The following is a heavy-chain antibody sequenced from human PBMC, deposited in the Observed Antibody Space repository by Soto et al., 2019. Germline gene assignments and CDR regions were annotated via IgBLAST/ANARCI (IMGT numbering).Heavy chain of an antibody. CDR2: ISGSGDST. V-gene: IGHV3-23*01. CDR3: ARRGSGRYYDY. Sequence: EVQLLESGGGLVQPGGSLRLSCAASGFTFSSYAMRWVRQAPVKGLEWVSAISGSGDSTYYADYVKGRFTISRDNSKNTLYLQMNSLRAEDTAVYYCARRGSGRYYDYWGQGTLVTVSS. CDR1: GFTFSSYA. D-gene: IGHD1-26*01. J-gene: IGHJ4*02.